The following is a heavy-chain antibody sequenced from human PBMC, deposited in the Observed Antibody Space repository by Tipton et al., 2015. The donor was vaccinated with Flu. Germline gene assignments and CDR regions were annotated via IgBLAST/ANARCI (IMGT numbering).Heavy chain of an antibody. V-gene: IGHV3-23*01. J-gene: IGHJ4*02. Sequence: SLRLSCAASGFTFSSYTMTWVRQAPGKGLEWVSTISASGGRTYYADSVKGRFTISRDNSKKTLYLQMNGLRAEDTALYLCAKDFSKGDYVGIVYWGQGALVTVSS. D-gene: IGHD4-17*01. CDR2: ISASGGRT. CDR3: AKDFSKGDYVGIVY. CDR1: GFTFSSYT.